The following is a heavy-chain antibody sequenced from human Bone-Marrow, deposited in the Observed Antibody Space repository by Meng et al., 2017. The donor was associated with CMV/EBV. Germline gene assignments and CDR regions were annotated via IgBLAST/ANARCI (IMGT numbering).Heavy chain of an antibody. V-gene: IGHV4-39*07. CDR3: ASGGMDV. CDR2: IYYSGSP. J-gene: IGHJ6*02. Sequence: SETLSLTCTVSGGSISSSSYYWGWIRQPPGKGLEWIGSIYYSGSPYYNPSLKSRLTISVDMSKNQFSLKLNSVTAADTAVYYCASGGMDVWGQGTPVTVSS. CDR1: GGSISSSSYY.